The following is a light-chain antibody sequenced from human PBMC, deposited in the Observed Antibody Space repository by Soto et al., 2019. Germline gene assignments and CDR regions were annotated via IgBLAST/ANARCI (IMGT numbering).Light chain of an antibody. CDR3: CSYAGSSTLV. Sequence: QSVLTQPASVSGSPGQSITISCTGTSSDVGSYSLVSWYQQHPGKAPKLMIYEVSKRPSGVSNRFSGSKSGNTASLTISGLQAVDEADYYCCSYAGSSTLVFGGGTQLTVL. J-gene: IGLJ2*01. V-gene: IGLV2-23*02. CDR1: SSDVGSYSL. CDR2: EVS.